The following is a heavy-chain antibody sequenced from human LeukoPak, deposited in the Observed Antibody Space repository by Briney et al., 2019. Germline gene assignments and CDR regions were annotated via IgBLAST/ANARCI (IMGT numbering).Heavy chain of an antibody. J-gene: IGHJ4*02. V-gene: IGHV3-48*03. CDR3: ARGGYYYGSGSLINDY. Sequence: GGSLRLSCAASGFTFSDDEMSWVRQAPGKGLEWVSYISSSGSTRYYADSVKGRFTISRDNAENSMYLLMNSLRAEDTAVYYCARGGYYYGSGSLINDYWGQGTLVTVSS. CDR1: GFTFSDDE. D-gene: IGHD3-10*01. CDR2: ISSSGSTR.